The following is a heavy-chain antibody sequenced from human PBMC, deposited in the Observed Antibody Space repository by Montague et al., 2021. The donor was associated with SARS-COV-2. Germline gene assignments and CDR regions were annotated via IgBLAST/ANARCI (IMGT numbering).Heavy chain of an antibody. CDR3: ARIPNDSWYVSYFDY. D-gene: IGHD6-13*01. CDR2: TDWDDDK. J-gene: IGHJ4*02. Sequence: PALVKPTQTLTLTCTLSGLPLSTSGLCVGWIRQPPRKALEWLALTDWDDDKYYSPSLKTRLSISKDTSKNQVVLTMANMEPVDTATYYCARIPNDSWYVSYFDYWGQGILVTVSS. V-gene: IGHV2-70*01. CDR1: GLPLSTSGLC.